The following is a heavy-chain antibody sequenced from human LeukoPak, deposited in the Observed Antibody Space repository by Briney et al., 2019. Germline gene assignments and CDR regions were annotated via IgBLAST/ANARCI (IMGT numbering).Heavy chain of an antibody. CDR2: ITPMFGTS. CDR1: GGTFSSYA. Sequence: GASVKVSCKASGGTFSSYAISWVRQAPGQGLEWMGGITPMFGTSNYAQKFQGRVTITADESTSTAYMELSSLRCEDTAVYHCARDSSEFRSLLFHWGQGTLVTVSS. D-gene: IGHD1-14*01. V-gene: IGHV1-69*13. CDR3: ARDSSEFRSLLFH. J-gene: IGHJ1*01.